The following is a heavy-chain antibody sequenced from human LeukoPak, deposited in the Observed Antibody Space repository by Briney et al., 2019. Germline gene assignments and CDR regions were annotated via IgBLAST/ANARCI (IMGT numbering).Heavy chain of an antibody. CDR3: AKDYKYCDSNSCRDYFCGMDV. CDR2: ISYDGTSP. V-gene: IGHV3-30*18. J-gene: IGHJ6*02. Sequence: PGGSLRLSCAASGLPFSNYGMHWVRQAPGRGLEWVAVISYDGTSPHYADSVRGRLTISRDNSKNTVYLQVNSLRGEDTAVYYCAKDYKYCDSNSCRDYFCGMDVWGQGTAVIVS. D-gene: IGHD2/OR15-2a*01. CDR1: GLPFSNYG.